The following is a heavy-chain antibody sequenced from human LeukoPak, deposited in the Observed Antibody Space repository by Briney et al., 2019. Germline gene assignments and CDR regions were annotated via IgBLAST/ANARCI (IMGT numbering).Heavy chain of an antibody. J-gene: IGHJ4*02. D-gene: IGHD3-22*01. CDR1: GGPISSGGYY. V-gene: IGHV4-31*03. CDR2: IYYSGST. CDR3: AREEQRDYYDSSGYYFDY. Sequence: KTSQTLSLTCTVSGGPISSGGYYWSWIRQHPGKGLEWIGYIYYSGSTYYNPSLKSRVTISVDTSKNQFSLKLSSVTAADTAVYYCAREEQRDYYDSSGYYFDYWGQGTLVTVSS.